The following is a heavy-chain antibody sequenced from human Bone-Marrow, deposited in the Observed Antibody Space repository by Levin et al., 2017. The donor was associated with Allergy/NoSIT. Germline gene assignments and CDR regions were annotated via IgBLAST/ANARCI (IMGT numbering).Heavy chain of an antibody. D-gene: IGHD5-18*01. CDR3: ARDEGPGKYSYGELDY. J-gene: IGHJ4*02. Sequence: GGSLRLSCAVSGFSVSNNYMSWVRQAPGKGLEWISVIYNVDTTYYVDSVKGRFTISRDNSKNTLYLQMNSLRVEDTAVYYCARDEGPGKYSYGELDYWGQGTLVTVSS. CDR1: GFSVSNNY. V-gene: IGHV3-66*01. CDR2: IYNVDTT.